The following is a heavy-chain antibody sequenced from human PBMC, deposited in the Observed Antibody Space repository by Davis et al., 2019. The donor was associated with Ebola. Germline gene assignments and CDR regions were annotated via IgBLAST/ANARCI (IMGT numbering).Heavy chain of an antibody. CDR1: GGSISSSSYY. CDR2: IYYSGST. J-gene: IGHJ5*02. D-gene: IGHD2-2*01. Sequence: PSETLSLTCTVSGGSISSSSYYWGWIRQPPGKGLEWIGSIYYSGSTYYNPSLKSRVTISVDTSKNQFSLKLSSVTAADTAVYYCARLQVVPAVYWFDPWGQGTLVTVSS. V-gene: IGHV4-39*01. CDR3: ARLQVVPAVYWFDP.